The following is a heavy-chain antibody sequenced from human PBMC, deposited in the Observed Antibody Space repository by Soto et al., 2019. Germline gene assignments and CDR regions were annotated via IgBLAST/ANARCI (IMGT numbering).Heavy chain of an antibody. CDR3: SHFSTWRDDY. D-gene: IGHD1-26*01. J-gene: IGHJ4*02. CDR2: IIPIFGTA. CDR1: GGTFSSYA. V-gene: IGHV1-69*13. Sequence: RASVKVSCKASGGTFSSYAISWVRQAPGQGLEWMGGIIPIFGTANYAQKFQGRVTITADESTSTAYMELSSLRSEDTAVYYCSHFSTWRDDYWGQGTLVTVSS.